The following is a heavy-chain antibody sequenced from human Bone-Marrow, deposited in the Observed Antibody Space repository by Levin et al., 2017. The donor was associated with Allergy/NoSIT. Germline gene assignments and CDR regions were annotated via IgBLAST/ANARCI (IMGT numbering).Heavy chain of an antibody. CDR1: AFSFSSYG. Sequence: GGSLRLSCAASAFSFSSYGMHWVRQAPGKGLEWVALIWYDGSNKEYADSVKGRFSISRDNSRKMLYLRMNSLGVEDTAVYFCAREPDFYDRSGYVGSFDQWGQGTLVTVSS. CDR2: IWYDGSNK. D-gene: IGHD3-22*01. V-gene: IGHV3-33*01. J-gene: IGHJ4*02. CDR3: AREPDFYDRSGYVGSFDQ.